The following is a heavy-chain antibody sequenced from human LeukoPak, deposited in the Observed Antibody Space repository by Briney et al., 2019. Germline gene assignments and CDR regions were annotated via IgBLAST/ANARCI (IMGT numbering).Heavy chain of an antibody. CDR3: ARDQITSYDSSGYYYPNWFDP. Sequence: GGSLRLSCTASGFSFGDYAISWVRQAPGQGLEWMGGIIPIFGTANYAQKLQGRFTITADESTSTPYMELSRLRAEDTAVYYCARDQITSYDSSGYYYPNWFDPWGQGTLVTVSS. D-gene: IGHD3-22*01. V-gene: IGHV1-69*01. CDR2: IIPIFGTA. CDR1: GFSFGDYA. J-gene: IGHJ5*02.